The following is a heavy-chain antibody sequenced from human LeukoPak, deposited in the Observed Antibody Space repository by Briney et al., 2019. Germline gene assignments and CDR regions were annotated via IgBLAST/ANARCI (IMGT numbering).Heavy chain of an antibody. V-gene: IGHV3-7*01. CDR3: ARAREYTSFDF. J-gene: IGHJ4*02. Sequence: HPGGSLRLSCAASGFTFSTYSMNWVRQAPGKGLEWVASTKPDGSQKYYVDSVKGRFFVSRDNVKDSLYLQMDSLRADDTAVYYSARAREYTSFDFWGQGTLVAVSS. CDR2: TKPDGSQK. CDR1: GFTFSTYS. D-gene: IGHD2/OR15-2a*01.